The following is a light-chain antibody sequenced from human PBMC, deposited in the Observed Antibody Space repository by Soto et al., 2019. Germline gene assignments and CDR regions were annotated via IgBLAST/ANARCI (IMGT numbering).Light chain of an antibody. CDR2: ENN. J-gene: IGLJ3*02. V-gene: IGLV1-51*02. Sequence: QSVLTQPPSVSAAPGQKVTISCSRSSSNIGNNYVSWYQQLPGTAPKLLIYENNKRPSGIPDRFSGSKSGTSATLGITGLQTGDEADYYCGTWDSSLWVFGGGTKLTVL. CDR1: SSNIGNNY. CDR3: GTWDSSLWV.